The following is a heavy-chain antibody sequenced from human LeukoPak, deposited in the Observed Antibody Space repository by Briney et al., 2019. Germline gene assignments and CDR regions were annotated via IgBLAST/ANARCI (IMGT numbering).Heavy chain of an antibody. CDR1: GFTFSSLW. Sequence: GGSLRLSCAASGFTFSSLWMGWLRQAPGKGLEWVANIKQDGSEKYYVDSVKGRFTISRDNAKNALYIELNSLRAADTAVYSCARDPSHLTYYYDSSGYPPPLGYGMDVWGQGTTVTVSS. CDR2: IKQDGSEK. V-gene: IGHV3-7*03. D-gene: IGHD3-22*01. CDR3: ARDPSHLTYYYDSSGYPPPLGYGMDV. J-gene: IGHJ6*02.